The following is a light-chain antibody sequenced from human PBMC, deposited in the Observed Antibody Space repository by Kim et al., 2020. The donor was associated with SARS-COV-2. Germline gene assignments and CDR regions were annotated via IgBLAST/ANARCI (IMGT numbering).Light chain of an antibody. Sequence: ASVGDRVTITCRASQDISTWLAWYQQKPAKAPKLLISAASSLQSGVPSRFSGSGSGTDFTLAISSLQPEDFATYYCQQATSFPLTFGGGTTVEIK. CDR1: QDISTW. CDR2: AAS. CDR3: QQATSFPLT. J-gene: IGKJ4*01. V-gene: IGKV1D-12*01.